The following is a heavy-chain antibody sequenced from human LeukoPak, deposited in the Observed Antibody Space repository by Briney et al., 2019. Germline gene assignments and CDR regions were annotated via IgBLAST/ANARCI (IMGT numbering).Heavy chain of an antibody. V-gene: IGHV4-59*01. Sequence: SETLSLTCTVSGGSISSYYWSWIRQPPGKKLEWIGYIYYSGSTNYNPSLKSRVTISIDTSKNQFSLKLSSVTAADAAVYYCARVILTWVGVLPAANWFDPWGQGTLVTVSS. CDR1: GGSISSYY. CDR3: ARVILTWVGVLPAANWFDP. J-gene: IGHJ5*02. CDR2: IYYSGST. D-gene: IGHD2-2*01.